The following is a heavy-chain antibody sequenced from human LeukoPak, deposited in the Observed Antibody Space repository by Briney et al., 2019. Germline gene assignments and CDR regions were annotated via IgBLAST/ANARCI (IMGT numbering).Heavy chain of an antibody. CDR1: GFTFSNAW. CDR2: IKSKTDGGTT. J-gene: IGHJ6*04. CDR3: TTDYCGGDCYSLGMDV. Sequence: GGSLRLSCAASGFTFSNAWMSWVRQAPGKGLEWVGRIKSKTDGGTTDYAAPVKGRFTISRDDSKNTLYLQMNSLKTEDTAVYYCTTDYCGGDCYSLGMDVWGKGTTVTVSS. D-gene: IGHD2-21*02. V-gene: IGHV3-15*01.